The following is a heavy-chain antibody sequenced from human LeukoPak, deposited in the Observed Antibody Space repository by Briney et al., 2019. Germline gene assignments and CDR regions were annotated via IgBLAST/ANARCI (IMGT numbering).Heavy chain of an antibody. D-gene: IGHD3-9*01. CDR2: INPNSGGT. CDR3: ARTTDWLFALFDY. V-gene: IGHV1-2*06. Sequence: ASVKVSCKASGYTFTGYYMHWVRQAPGQGLEWMGRINPNSGGTKYAQKFQGRVTITRDTSISTAYMELSRLRSDDTAVYYCARTTDWLFALFDYWGQGTLVTVSS. J-gene: IGHJ4*02. CDR1: GYTFTGYY.